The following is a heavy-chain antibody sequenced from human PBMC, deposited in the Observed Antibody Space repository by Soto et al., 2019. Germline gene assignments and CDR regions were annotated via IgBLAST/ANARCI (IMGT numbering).Heavy chain of an antibody. D-gene: IGHD2-2*01. CDR3: ARRDLSTSQYWYFDL. V-gene: IGHV4-39*01. CDR1: GGSISSSSSY. CDR2: IYYSGTT. Sequence: QLQLQESGPGLVRPSETLSLTCAVSGGSISSSSSYWGWIRQSPGKGLEWIGSIYYSGTTYYNPSLKSRVSISVHTSRSQFSLSLCSVPAADTAVYYCARRDLSTSQYWYFDLWGRGTLVTVSS. J-gene: IGHJ2*01.